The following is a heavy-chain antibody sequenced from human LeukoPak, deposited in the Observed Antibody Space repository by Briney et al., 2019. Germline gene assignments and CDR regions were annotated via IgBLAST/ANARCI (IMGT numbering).Heavy chain of an antibody. D-gene: IGHD6-6*01. V-gene: IGHV1-69*04. CDR3: ARGDGSIDY. CDR2: IIPILGIA. CDR1: GYTFTGYY. J-gene: IGHJ4*02. Sequence: SVKVSCKTSGYTFTGYYLFWVRQAPGQGLEWMGRIIPILGIANYAQKFQGRVTITADKSTSTAYMELSSLRSEDTAVYYCARGDGSIDYWGQGTLVTVSS.